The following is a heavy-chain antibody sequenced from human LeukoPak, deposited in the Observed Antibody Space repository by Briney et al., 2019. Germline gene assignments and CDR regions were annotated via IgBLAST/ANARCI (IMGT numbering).Heavy chain of an antibody. V-gene: IGHV4-39*01. CDR1: GGSISSSSYY. CDR3: ARQRGDYGGTEYNWFDP. J-gene: IGHJ5*02. D-gene: IGHD4-17*01. Sequence: SETLSLTCTVSGGSISSSSYYWGWIRQPPGKGLEWIGSIYYSGSTYYNPSLKSRVTISVDTSKNQFSLKLSSVTAADTAVYYCARQRGDYGGTEYNWFDPWGQGTLVTVSS. CDR2: IYYSGST.